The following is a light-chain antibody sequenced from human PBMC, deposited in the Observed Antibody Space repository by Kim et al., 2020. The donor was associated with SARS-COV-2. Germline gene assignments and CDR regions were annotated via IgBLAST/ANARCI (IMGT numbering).Light chain of an antibody. J-gene: IGLJ1*01. CDR1: SSDVGGYNY. CDR2: DVS. V-gene: IGLV2-14*03. Sequence: QSALTQPASVSGSPGQSITISCTGTSSDVGGYNYVSWYQQHPGKAPKLMIYDVSNRPSGVSNRFSGSKSGNTASLTISGLQAEDEADHYCSSYTSSSAPWVFGGGTKVTVL. CDR3: SSYTSSSAPWV.